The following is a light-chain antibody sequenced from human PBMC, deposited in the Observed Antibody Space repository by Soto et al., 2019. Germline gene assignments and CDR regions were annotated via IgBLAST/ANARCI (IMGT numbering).Light chain of an antibody. CDR2: DAS. J-gene: IGKJ1*01. Sequence: EVVLTQSPATLSVSPGDRATLSCRASQDIGSAVAWYHQRSGQAPRLLIFDASIRVPATPARFSGSVSGTEFTLTISSLESEDVAVYFCQQYGERLLTFGQGPRVDIK. V-gene: IGKV3-15*01. CDR1: QDIGSA. CDR3: QQYGERLLT.